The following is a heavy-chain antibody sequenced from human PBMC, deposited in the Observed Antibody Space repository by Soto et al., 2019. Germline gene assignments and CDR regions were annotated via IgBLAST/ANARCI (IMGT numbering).Heavy chain of an antibody. CDR3: ARGDAHRKWDQMDV. Sequence: SETLSLTCTVSGGSIINSGYYWSWIRQHPGKGLEWIVYSYYSGSTYYNPSLNGRLSISVDTSQNQFSLKLTTVAAAATAVYYCARGDAHRKWDQMDVWGQGTAVTVSS. CDR2: SYYSGST. J-gene: IGHJ6*02. V-gene: IGHV4-31*03. CDR1: GGSIINSGYY. D-gene: IGHD1-26*01.